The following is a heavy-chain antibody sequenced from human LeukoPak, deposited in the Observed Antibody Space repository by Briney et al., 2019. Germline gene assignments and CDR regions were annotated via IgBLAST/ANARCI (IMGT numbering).Heavy chain of an antibody. Sequence: SVKVSCKASGFTFTSSAVQWVRQARGQRLEWIGWIVVGSGNTNYAQKFQERVTITRDMSTSTAYMELSSLRSEDTAVYYCAAEGSRDGYNYLDLAFDYWGQGTLVTVSS. CDR2: IVVGSGNT. V-gene: IGHV1-58*01. CDR3: AAEGSRDGYNYLDLAFDY. J-gene: IGHJ4*02. CDR1: GFTFTSSA. D-gene: IGHD5-24*01.